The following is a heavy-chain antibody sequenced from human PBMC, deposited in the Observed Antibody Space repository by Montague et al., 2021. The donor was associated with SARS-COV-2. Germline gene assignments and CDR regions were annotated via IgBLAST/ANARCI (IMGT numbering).Heavy chain of an antibody. CDR2: IFFIGVP. Sequence: SETLSLTCTVSVASFVVIMRIGAWIGHPPGKGLSWFAIIFFIGVPSSSRSPKVRVTLFVDPSKNEFSLKLNSVTAADTAVYYCARVGCSSNVCNWFDPWGQGTLVTVSS. D-gene: IGHD2-2*01. V-gene: IGHV4-39*01. CDR1: VASFVVIMR. CDR3: ARVGCSSNVCNWFDP. J-gene: IGHJ5*02.